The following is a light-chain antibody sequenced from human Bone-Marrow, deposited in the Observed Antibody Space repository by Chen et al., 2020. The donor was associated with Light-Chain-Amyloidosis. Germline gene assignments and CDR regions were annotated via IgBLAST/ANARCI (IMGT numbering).Light chain of an antibody. CDR3: QSYDSSLSGSHVV. CDR2: EVT. CDR1: SSDVGGDNH. J-gene: IGLJ2*01. Sequence: TISCTGTSSDVGGDNHVSWYQQHPDKAPKLMIYEVTNRPSWVPDRFSGSKSDNTASLTITGLQAEDEADYYCQSYDSSLSGSHVVFGGGTKLTVL. V-gene: IGLV2-8*01.